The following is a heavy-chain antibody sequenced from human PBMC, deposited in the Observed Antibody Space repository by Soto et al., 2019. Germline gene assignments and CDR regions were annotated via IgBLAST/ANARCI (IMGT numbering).Heavy chain of an antibody. CDR3: AREEYYYGSGAFFDY. CDR2: IIPILGIA. V-gene: IGHV1-69*08. Sequence: QVQLVQSGAEVKKPGSSVKVSCKASGGTFSSYTISWVRQAPGQGLEWMGRIIPILGIANYAQKFQGRVTIPADKSTSPAYMELSSLRSEDTAVYYCAREEYYYGSGAFFDYWGQGTLVTVSS. CDR1: GGTFSSYT. J-gene: IGHJ4*02. D-gene: IGHD3-10*01.